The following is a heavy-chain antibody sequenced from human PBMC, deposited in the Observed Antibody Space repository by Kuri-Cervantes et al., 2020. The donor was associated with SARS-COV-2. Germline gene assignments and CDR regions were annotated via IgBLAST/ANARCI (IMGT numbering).Heavy chain of an antibody. Sequence: GSLRLSCTVSYASMTSFYWSWIRQPPGKGLEWIGEINHSGSTNYNPSLKSRVTISVGTSKNQFSLKLSPVTAADTAVYYCARGRMVPAAFDPWGQGTLVTVSS. J-gene: IGHJ5*02. D-gene: IGHD2-2*01. CDR3: ARGRMVPAAFDP. CDR2: INHSGST. CDR1: YASMTSFY. V-gene: IGHV4-34*01.